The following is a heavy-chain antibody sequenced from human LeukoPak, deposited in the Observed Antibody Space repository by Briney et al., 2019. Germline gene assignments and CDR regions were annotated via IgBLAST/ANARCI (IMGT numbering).Heavy chain of an antibody. J-gene: IGHJ4*02. V-gene: IGHV1-69-2*01. Sequence: ASVKISCKVSVYTFTDYYMHWVQQAPRKGLEWMELVDPEDGETIYAEKFQGRVTITADTSTDTAYMELSSLRSEDTAVYYCATMRKDYVWGSYLTQFDYWGQGTLVTVSS. CDR2: VDPEDGET. CDR1: VYTFTDYY. D-gene: IGHD3-16*02. CDR3: ATMRKDYVWGSYLTQFDY.